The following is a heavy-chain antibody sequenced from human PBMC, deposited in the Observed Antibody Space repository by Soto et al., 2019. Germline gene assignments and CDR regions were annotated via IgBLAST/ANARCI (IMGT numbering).Heavy chain of an antibody. CDR2: ISAGNDDT. CDR3: ARPLGDSGYDFKY. J-gene: IGHJ4*02. D-gene: IGHD5-12*01. V-gene: IGHV1-3*01. Sequence: QVPGQRLEWMGWISAGNDDTKYSQRLQDRVTITRDTSASTAYMELSSLRSEDTAVYYCARPLGDSGYDFKYWGQGTLVTVSS.